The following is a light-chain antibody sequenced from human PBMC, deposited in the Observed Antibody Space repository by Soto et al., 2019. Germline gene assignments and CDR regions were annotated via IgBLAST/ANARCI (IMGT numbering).Light chain of an antibody. CDR3: SSYTSSGTDV. CDR2: DVS. Sequence: SLLTQPGSLSGSPGQSITISCTGTSSDVGDYNYVSWYQQHPGKAPKLMIYDVSTRPSGVSNRFSGSKSGNTASLTISGLQAEDEADYYCSSYTSSGTDVFGTGTKVTVL. V-gene: IGLV2-14*01. CDR1: SSDVGDYNY. J-gene: IGLJ1*01.